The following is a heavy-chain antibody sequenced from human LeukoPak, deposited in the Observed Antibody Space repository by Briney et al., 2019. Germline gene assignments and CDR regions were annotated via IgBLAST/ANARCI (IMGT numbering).Heavy chain of an antibody. D-gene: IGHD2-21*02. Sequence: SETLSLTCTVSGGSISSSSYYWGWIRQPPGKGLEWIGSIYYSGSTYYNPSLKSRVTISVDTSKNQFSLKLSSVTAADTAVYYCAGTDPNCGGDCYSFDYWGQGTLVTVSS. CDR2: IYYSGST. V-gene: IGHV4-39*07. J-gene: IGHJ4*02. CDR3: AGTDPNCGGDCYSFDY. CDR1: GGSISSSSYY.